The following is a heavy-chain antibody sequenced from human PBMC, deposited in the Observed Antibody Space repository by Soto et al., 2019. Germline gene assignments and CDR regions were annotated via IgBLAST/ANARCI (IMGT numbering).Heavy chain of an antibody. CDR3: ARDGEAAPNSSSWYLLYYYYYYGMDV. D-gene: IGHD6-13*01. Sequence: GGSLRLSCAASGFTFSSYWMSWVRQAPGKGLEWVANIKQDGSEKYYVDSVKGRFTISRDNAKNSLYLQMNSLRAEDTAVYYCARDGEAAPNSSSWYLLYYYYYYGMDVWGQGTTVTVSS. CDR2: IKQDGSEK. V-gene: IGHV3-7*05. CDR1: GFTFSSYW. J-gene: IGHJ6*02.